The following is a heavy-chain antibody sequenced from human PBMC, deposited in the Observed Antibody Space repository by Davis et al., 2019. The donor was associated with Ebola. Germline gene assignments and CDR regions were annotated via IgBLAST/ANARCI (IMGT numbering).Heavy chain of an antibody. CDR1: GYTFTSYG. Sequence: ASVKVSCKASGYTFTSYGISWVRQAPGQGLEWMGIINPSGGSTSYAQKFQGRVTMTRDTSTSTVYMELSSLRSEDTAVYYCARAVVVIASHYFDYWGLGTLVTVSS. D-gene: IGHD2-21*01. V-gene: IGHV1-46*01. CDR3: ARAVVVIASHYFDY. J-gene: IGHJ4*02. CDR2: INPSGGST.